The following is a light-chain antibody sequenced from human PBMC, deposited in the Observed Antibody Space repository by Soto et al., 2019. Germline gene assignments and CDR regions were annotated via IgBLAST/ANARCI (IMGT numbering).Light chain of an antibody. CDR2: KAS. J-gene: IGKJ4*01. V-gene: IGKV1-5*03. Sequence: DIQMTQSASSLSAFVGDPVNIXCRASQTIGTRLAWYQQIKAKAPKLLIYKASTLESGVTSRFSGSGYGKEFNITISSLQADDFATYDCQQYNDLSTFGGGTKVDIK. CDR3: QQYNDLST. CDR1: QTIGTR.